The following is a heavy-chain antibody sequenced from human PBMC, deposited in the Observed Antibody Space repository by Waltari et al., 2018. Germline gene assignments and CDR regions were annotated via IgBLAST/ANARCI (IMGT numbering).Heavy chain of an antibody. CDR2: IGSSSMYI. Sequence: EVQLVESGGGLAKPGGSLRLPCAAPGFTSSSYSMNWVRQAPGKGLEWVSSIGSSSMYIYYADSVKGRFTISRDNAKNSLYLQMNSLRAEDTAVYYCARVRGAAAGPIGIDYWGQGTLVTVSS. CDR1: GFTSSSYS. V-gene: IGHV3-21*01. D-gene: IGHD6-13*01. J-gene: IGHJ4*02. CDR3: ARVRGAAAGPIGIDY.